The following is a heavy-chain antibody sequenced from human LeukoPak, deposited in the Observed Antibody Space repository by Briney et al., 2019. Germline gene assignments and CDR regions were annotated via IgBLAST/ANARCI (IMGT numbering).Heavy chain of an antibody. V-gene: IGHV3-30*02. D-gene: IGHD2-8*01. Sequence: GGSLRLSCAASGFTFSSYGMHWVRQAPGKGLEWVAFIRYDGSNKYYADSVKGRFTISRDNSKNTLYLQMNSLKAEDTAVYYCAKDLGVPEDYWGQGTLVTVSS. CDR1: GFTFSSYG. J-gene: IGHJ4*02. CDR2: IRYDGSNK. CDR3: AKDLGVPEDY.